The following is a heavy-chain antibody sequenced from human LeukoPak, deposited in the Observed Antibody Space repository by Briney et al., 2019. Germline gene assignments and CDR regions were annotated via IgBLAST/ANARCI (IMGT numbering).Heavy chain of an antibody. Sequence: SETLSLTCTVSGGSISSSSYYWGWIRQPPGKGLEWIGSIYYSGSTYYNPSLKSRVTISVDTSKNQFSLKLSSVTAADTAVYYCASKKWELGTFDYWGQGTLVTVSS. CDR3: ASKKWELGTFDY. V-gene: IGHV4-39*07. J-gene: IGHJ4*02. CDR2: IYYSGST. CDR1: GGSISSSSYY. D-gene: IGHD1-26*01.